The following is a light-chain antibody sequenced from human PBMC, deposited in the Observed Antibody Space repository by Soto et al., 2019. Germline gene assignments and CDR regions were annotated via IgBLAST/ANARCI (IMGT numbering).Light chain of an antibody. Sequence: ETVLTQSPATLSLSPGERATLSCRASHSVSKYLGWYQEKPGQPPRLVISEASNRATGVPARFSGSGSGTDFTLTISSLAPEDFAVYFCHQRYNRPHTFGQRNKLEI. CDR1: HSVSKY. CDR3: HQRYNRPHT. V-gene: IGKV3-11*01. J-gene: IGKJ2*01. CDR2: EAS.